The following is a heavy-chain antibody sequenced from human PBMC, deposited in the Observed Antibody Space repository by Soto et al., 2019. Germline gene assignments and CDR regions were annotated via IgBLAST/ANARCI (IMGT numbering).Heavy chain of an antibody. D-gene: IGHD3-16*01. Sequence: PGGSLRLSCAASGFTFSSYSMNWVRQVPGKGLEWVSSISSSSSYIYYADSVKGRFTISRDNAKNSLYLQMNSLRAEDTAVYYCARDADWGGESFDYWGQGTLVTVSS. CDR1: GFTFSSYS. V-gene: IGHV3-21*01. CDR3: ARDADWGGESFDY. J-gene: IGHJ4*02. CDR2: ISSSSSYI.